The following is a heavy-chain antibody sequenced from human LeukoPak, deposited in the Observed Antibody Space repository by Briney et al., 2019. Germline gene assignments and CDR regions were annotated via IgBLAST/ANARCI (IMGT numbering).Heavy chain of an antibody. CDR2: VKQDGSEK. J-gene: IGHJ6*02. CDR3: ARENRYYYYYYGMDV. V-gene: IGHV3-7*01. CDR1: GFTFSSYW. D-gene: IGHD1/OR15-1a*01. Sequence: GGSLRLSCAASGFTFSSYWMSWVRQAPGKGLEWVANVKQDGSEKYYVDSVKGRFTISRDSAKNSLYLQMNSLRAEDTAVYYCARENRYYYYYYGMDVWGQGTTVTVSS.